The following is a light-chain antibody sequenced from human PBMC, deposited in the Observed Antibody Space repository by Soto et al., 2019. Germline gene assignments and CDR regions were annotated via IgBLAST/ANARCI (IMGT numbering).Light chain of an antibody. J-gene: IGKJ3*01. CDR3: QHYNDFLLI. Sequence: DIQMTQSPSTLSASVGDRVTITCRASQSISRSLAWYQQNPGKAPKLLIFDASSLESGVPSRFSGSGSGTEFTLTISILQPDDFATYYCQHYNDFLLIFGPGTTVDIK. V-gene: IGKV1-5*01. CDR1: QSISRS. CDR2: DAS.